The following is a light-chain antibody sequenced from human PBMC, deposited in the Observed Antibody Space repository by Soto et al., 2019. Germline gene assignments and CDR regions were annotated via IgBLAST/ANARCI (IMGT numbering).Light chain of an antibody. V-gene: IGKV1-12*01. CDR3: QQTTRFPLT. CDR1: QGFTSW. CDR2: AAS. J-gene: IGKJ4*01. Sequence: DIQVTQSPSSVSASVGDRVTITCRARQGFTSWLAWYQQKPGRAPKLLLYAASRLQSGVPSRFSGSGSGTDFTLTISSLQPEDFATYYCQQTTRFPLTCGGGTKGEIK.